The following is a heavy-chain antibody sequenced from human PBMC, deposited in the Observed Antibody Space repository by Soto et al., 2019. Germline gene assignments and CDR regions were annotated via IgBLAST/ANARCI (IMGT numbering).Heavy chain of an antibody. J-gene: IGHJ4*02. CDR3: AKGRGGSGSLTPRVDF. CDR2: SSGGGDTT. Sequence: EVQLLESGGGLVQPGGSLRLSCAASGFTFNNYAMTWVRQAPGKGLEWVSASSGGGDTTSYADSVKGRFTVSRDGSKNTLYLQMSSLRAEDTALYYCAKGRGGSGSLTPRVDFWGQGTLASVSS. D-gene: IGHD3-10*01. V-gene: IGHV3-23*01. CDR1: GFTFNNYA.